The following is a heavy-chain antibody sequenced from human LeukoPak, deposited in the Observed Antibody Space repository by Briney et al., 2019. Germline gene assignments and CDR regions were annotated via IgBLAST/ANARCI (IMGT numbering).Heavy chain of an antibody. J-gene: IGHJ4*02. CDR3: ARDPLGVYFDY. Sequence: ASVKVSCKASGYTFTSYYMHWVRQAPGQGLEWMGIINPSGGSTSYAQKFQGRVTMTRDTSTSTVYMELSSLRSEDTDVYYCARDPLGVYFDYWGQGTLVTVSS. CDR2: INPSGGST. CDR1: GYTFTSYY. V-gene: IGHV1-46*03.